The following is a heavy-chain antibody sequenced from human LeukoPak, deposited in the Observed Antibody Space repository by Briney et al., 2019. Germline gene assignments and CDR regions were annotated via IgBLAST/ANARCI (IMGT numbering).Heavy chain of an antibody. CDR1: GFTFTTYY. Sequence: GASVKVSCKASGFTFTTYYMHWMRQAPGQGLGWMGLINPSGTSTNYAQKFQGRVTMTKDTSTSTVYMELNSLRSEDTAVYYCAREFRGGYFDYWGQGTLVTVSS. J-gene: IGHJ4*02. CDR2: INPSGTST. V-gene: IGHV1-46*01. D-gene: IGHD2-21*01. CDR3: AREFRGGYFDY.